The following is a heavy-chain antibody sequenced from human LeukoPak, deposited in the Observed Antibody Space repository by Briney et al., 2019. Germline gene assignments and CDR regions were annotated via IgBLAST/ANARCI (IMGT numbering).Heavy chain of an antibody. CDR3: AKGSFAYSYGYRIPLDYYYYMDV. CDR2: IYSGGST. D-gene: IGHD5-18*01. V-gene: IGHV3-53*05. J-gene: IGHJ6*03. Sequence: QPGGSLRLSCAASGFTVSSNYMSWVRQAPGKGLEWVSVIYSGGSTYYADSVKGRFTISRDNSKNTLYLQMNSLRAEDTAVYYCAKGSFAYSYGYRIPLDYYYYMDVWGKGTTVTVSS. CDR1: GFTVSSNY.